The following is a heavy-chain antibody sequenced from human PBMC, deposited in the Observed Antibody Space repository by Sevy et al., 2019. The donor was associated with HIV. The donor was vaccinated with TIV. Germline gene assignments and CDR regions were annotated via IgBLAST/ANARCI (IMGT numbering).Heavy chain of an antibody. CDR2: IRSKPNSYAT. CDR3: TSTTVTTLVN. D-gene: IGHD4-17*01. Sequence: GGSLRLSCAASGFTFSDSAMHWVRQASGRGLEWVGHIRSKPNSYATAYAASVKGRFTISRDDSKNTAYLQMNSLKTEDTAVYYCTSTTVTTLVNWGQGTLVTVSS. J-gene: IGHJ4*02. V-gene: IGHV3-73*01. CDR1: GFTFSDSA.